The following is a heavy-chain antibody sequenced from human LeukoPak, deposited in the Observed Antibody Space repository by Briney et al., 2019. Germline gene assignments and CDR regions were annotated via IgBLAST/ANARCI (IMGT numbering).Heavy chain of an antibody. CDR3: ARDLDGYNSGGLLGY. V-gene: IGHV3-20*04. J-gene: IGHJ4*02. CDR1: GFTFDDYG. D-gene: IGHD5-24*01. Sequence: PGGSLRLSCAASGFTFDDYGMSWVRQAPGKGLEWVSGINWNGGSTGYADSVKGRFTISRDNAKNSLYLQMNSLRAEDTALYYCARDLDGYNSGGLLGYWGQGTLVTVSS. CDR2: INWNGGST.